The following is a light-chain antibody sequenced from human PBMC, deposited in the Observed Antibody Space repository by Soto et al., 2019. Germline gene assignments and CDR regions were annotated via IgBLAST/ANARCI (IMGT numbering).Light chain of an antibody. CDR2: WAS. V-gene: IGKV4-1*01. CDR1: RSVLLSSNNKNY. Sequence: DIVITQSPYSLAVSLGDGATINRKSSRSVLLSSNNKNYLGWYQQKKGQPPKLXIYWASARESGVPDRFSGSGSGTDFNLTISSLQAEDVAVYYCQQYYSTPRTFGQGTKVDIK. J-gene: IGKJ1*01. CDR3: QQYYSTPRT.